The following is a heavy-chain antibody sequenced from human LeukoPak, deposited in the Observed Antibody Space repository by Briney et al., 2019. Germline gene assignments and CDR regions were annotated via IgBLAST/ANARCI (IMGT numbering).Heavy chain of an antibody. Sequence: GGSLRLSCAASGFTFSSYSMNWVRQAPGKGLEWVSYISRGSSTIYYADSVKGRFTISRDNAKNSLYLQMNSLRAEDTAVYYCARDPYSSGYFDYWGQGTLVTVSS. D-gene: IGHD6-19*01. CDR2: ISRGSSTI. V-gene: IGHV3-48*01. CDR3: ARDPYSSGYFDY. J-gene: IGHJ4*02. CDR1: GFTFSSYS.